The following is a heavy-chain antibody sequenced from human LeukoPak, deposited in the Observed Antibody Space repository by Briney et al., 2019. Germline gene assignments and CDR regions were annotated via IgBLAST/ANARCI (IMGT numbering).Heavy chain of an antibody. CDR2: IIPIFGTA. J-gene: IGHJ4*02. D-gene: IGHD3-3*01. Sequence: GSSVKVSCKASGGTFSSYAISWVRQAPGRGLEWMGGIIPIFGTANYAQKFQGRVTITADESTSTAYMELSSLRSEDTAVYYCARGAFLEWIIDYWGQGTLVTVSS. CDR1: GGTFSSYA. V-gene: IGHV1-69*01. CDR3: ARGAFLEWIIDY.